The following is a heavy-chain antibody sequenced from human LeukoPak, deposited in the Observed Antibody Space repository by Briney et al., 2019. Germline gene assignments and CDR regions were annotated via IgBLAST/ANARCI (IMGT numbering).Heavy chain of an antibody. CDR2: ISGSGGST. D-gene: IGHD6-13*01. CDR1: GFTFSSYT. V-gene: IGHV3-23*01. Sequence: PGGSLRLSCAASGFTFSSYTMSWVRQAPGKGLEWVSAISGSGGSTYYADSVKGRFTISRDNSKNTLYLQMNSLRAEDTAVYYCAKVPRWGAAAGTIDYWGQGTLVTVSS. J-gene: IGHJ4*02. CDR3: AKVPRWGAAAGTIDY.